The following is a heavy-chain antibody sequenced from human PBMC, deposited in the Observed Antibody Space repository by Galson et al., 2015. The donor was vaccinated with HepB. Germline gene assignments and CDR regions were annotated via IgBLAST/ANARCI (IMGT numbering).Heavy chain of an antibody. J-gene: IGHJ4*02. Sequence: SVKVSCKASGYTFTGYYMHWVRQAPGQGLEWMGWINPNGGGTNYAQKFQGRVTMTRDTSISTAYMELSRLRSDDTAVYYCARDYYDILTGYYIRGATSFDYWGQGTLVTVSS. CDR2: INPNGGGT. CDR1: GYTFTGYY. V-gene: IGHV1-2*02. D-gene: IGHD3-9*01. CDR3: ARDYYDILTGYYIRGATSFDY.